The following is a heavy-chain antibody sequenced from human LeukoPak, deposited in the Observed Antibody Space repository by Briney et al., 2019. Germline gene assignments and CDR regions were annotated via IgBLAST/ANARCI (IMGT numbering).Heavy chain of an antibody. CDR3: AKDSRLFIAVAGTVDY. Sequence: PGGSLRLSCAASGFTFSSYAMSWVRQAPGKWLEWVSAISGSGGSTYYADSVKGRFTISRDNSKNTLYLQMNSLRAEDTAVYYRAKDSRLFIAVAGTVDYWGQGTLVTVSS. D-gene: IGHD6-19*01. CDR1: GFTFSSYA. CDR2: ISGSGGST. V-gene: IGHV3-23*01. J-gene: IGHJ4*02.